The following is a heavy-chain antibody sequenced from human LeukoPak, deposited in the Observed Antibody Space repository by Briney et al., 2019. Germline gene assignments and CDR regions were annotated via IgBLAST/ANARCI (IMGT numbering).Heavy chain of an antibody. V-gene: IGHV4-39*01. CDR1: GGSISSSSYY. Sequence: SETLSLTCTVSGGSISSSSYYSGWFRQPPGKWLELIGSIYYSGSTYYNPSLKSRVTISVDTSKIQFSLKLSSVTAADTAVYYCARLDILTGHYDYWGQGTLVTVSS. CDR2: IYYSGST. J-gene: IGHJ4*02. D-gene: IGHD3-9*01. CDR3: ARLDILTGHYDY.